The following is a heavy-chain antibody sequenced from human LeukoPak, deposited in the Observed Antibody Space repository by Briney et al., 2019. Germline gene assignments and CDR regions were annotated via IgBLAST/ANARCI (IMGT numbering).Heavy chain of an antibody. CDR2: IIPILGTA. J-gene: IGHJ6*03. CDR3: ARVSCSSTSCYIGNYYYYMDV. CDR1: GGTFSSYA. V-gene: IGHV1-69*11. D-gene: IGHD2-2*02. Sequence: SVKVSCKASGGTFSSYAISWVRQAPGQGLEWMGRIIPILGTANYAQKFQGRVTITADESTSTAYMELSSLRSEDTAVYYCARVSCSSTSCYIGNYYYYMDVWGKGTTVTVSS.